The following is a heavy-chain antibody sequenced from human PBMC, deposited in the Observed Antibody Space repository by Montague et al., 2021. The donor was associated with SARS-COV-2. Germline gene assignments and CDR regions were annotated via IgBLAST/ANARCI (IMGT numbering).Heavy chain of an antibody. CDR3: ARRSKWSYYFDY. D-gene: IGHD2-15*01. Sequence: SETLSLTCNVSGGSLSSYYWSWIRQPPGKGLEWIGYVYYYGNTNSNPSLKSRIILSVDTSKNHFSLKVSSVTAAGTAVYYCARRSKWSYYFDYWGQGTLVTVSS. CDR1: GGSLSSYY. V-gene: IGHV4-59*01. J-gene: IGHJ4*02. CDR2: VYYYGNT.